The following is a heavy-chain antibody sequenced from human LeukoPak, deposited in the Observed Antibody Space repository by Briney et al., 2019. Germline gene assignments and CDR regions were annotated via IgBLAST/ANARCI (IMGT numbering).Heavy chain of an antibody. J-gene: IGHJ4*02. Sequence: ASVKVSCKASGYTFTGYYMHWVRQAPGQGLEWMGIINPSGGSTSYAQKFQGRVTMTRDMSTSTVYMELSSLRSEDTAVYYCARATTDDYGLPDFDYWGQGTLVTVSS. CDR3: ARATTDDYGLPDFDY. D-gene: IGHD4-17*01. CDR1: GYTFTGYY. V-gene: IGHV1-46*01. CDR2: INPSGGST.